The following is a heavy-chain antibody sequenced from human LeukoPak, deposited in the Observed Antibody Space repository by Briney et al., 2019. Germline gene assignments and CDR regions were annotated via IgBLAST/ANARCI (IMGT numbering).Heavy chain of an antibody. D-gene: IGHD6-19*01. V-gene: IGHV4-34*01. CDR2: ITHSGST. J-gene: IGHJ4*02. CDR3: ASGRRYSSGRSHRYFDY. CDR1: GGSLSGYY. Sequence: ETLSLTCAVYGGSLSGYYSSWIRQPPGEGLEWIGEITHSGSTNYNPSLSSRITISADTYKNQFSLKLSSVTAADTAVYYRASGRRYSSGRSHRYFDYWGQGTLVTVSS.